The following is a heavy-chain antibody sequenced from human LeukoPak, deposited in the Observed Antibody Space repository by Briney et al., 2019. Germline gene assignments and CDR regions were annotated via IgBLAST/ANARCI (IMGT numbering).Heavy chain of an antibody. J-gene: IGHJ4*02. CDR2: IYYSGST. CDR1: GGSISSYY. CDR3: ARTNLRYFDWLLDY. Sequence: SETLSLTCTVSGGSISSYYWSWIRQPPGKGLEWIGYIYYSGSTNYNPSLKSRVTISVDTSKNQFSLKPSSVTAADTAVYYCARTNLRYFDWLLDYWGQGTLVTVSS. V-gene: IGHV4-59*01. D-gene: IGHD3-9*01.